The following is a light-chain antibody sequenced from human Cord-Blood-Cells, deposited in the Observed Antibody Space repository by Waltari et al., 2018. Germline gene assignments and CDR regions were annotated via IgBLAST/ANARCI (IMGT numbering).Light chain of an antibody. CDR3: SSYTSSSTLV. J-gene: IGLJ1*01. CDR2: DVS. Sequence: QSALTQPASVSGSPGQSITISCTGTSSDVGGYNYVSWYQQHPGQAPKLMIYDVSKRPSGVSNRFSGSKSGNTASLTISGLQAEDEADYYCSSYTSSSTLVFGTGTKVTVL. CDR1: SSDVGGYNY. V-gene: IGLV2-14*01.